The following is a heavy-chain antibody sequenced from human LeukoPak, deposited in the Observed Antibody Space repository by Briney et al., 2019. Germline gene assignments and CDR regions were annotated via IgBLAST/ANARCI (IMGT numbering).Heavy chain of an antibody. CDR2: ISHSGST. J-gene: IGHJ4*02. CDR1: GGSFSGYY. CDR3: ARPRYSSGWSIFDY. D-gene: IGHD6-19*01. Sequence: SEALSLTCAVYGGSFSGYYWSWIRQPPGKGLEWIGEISHSGSTNYNPSLKSRVTISVDTSKNQFSLKLSSVTAADTAVYYCARPRYSSGWSIFDYWGQGTLVTVSS. V-gene: IGHV4-34*01.